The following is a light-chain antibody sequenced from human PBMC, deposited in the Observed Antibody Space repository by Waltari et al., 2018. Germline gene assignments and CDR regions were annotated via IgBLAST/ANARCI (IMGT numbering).Light chain of an antibody. V-gene: IGKV1-33*01. Sequence: DIQMTQSPSSLSASVGDRVTITCQASQDISNYLTWYQQKPGKATKLLIYDASNLETGVPSRFSGSGSGTDFTFTISSLHPEDIATYYCQQYDNLPFTFGPGTKVDIK. CDR1: QDISNY. CDR3: QQYDNLPFT. J-gene: IGKJ3*01. CDR2: DAS.